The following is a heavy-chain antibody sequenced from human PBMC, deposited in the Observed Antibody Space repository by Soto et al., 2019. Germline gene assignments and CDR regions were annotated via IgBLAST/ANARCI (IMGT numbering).Heavy chain of an antibody. Sequence: SVNVSCKSSGGTFSSYSISWVRQAPGQGLECMGGIIPIFGTANYAQKFQGRVTITADESTSTAYMELSSLRSEDTAVYYCARGYRGYSGYDLHYYYYYGMDVWGQGTTVTVSS. D-gene: IGHD5-12*01. J-gene: IGHJ6*02. CDR2: IIPIFGTA. V-gene: IGHV1-69*13. CDR1: GGTFSSYS. CDR3: ARGYRGYSGYDLHYYYYYGMDV.